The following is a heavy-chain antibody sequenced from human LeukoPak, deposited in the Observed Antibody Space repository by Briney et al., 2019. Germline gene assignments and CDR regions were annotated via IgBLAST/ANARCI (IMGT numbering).Heavy chain of an antibody. V-gene: IGHV3-21*01. D-gene: IGHD3-3*02. CDR3: ARFRRTVLAYGMDV. Sequence: GGSLRLSCAASGFTFSSYSMNWVRQAPGKGLEWVSSISSSSSYIYYADSVKGRFTISRDNAKNSLYLQMNSLRAEDTAVYYCARFRRTVLAYGMDVWGQGTTVTVSS. J-gene: IGHJ6*02. CDR2: ISSSSSYI. CDR1: GFTFSSYS.